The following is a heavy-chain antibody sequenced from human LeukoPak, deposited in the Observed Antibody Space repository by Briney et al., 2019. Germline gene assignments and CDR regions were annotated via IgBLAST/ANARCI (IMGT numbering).Heavy chain of an antibody. Sequence: GGSLRLSCAASRFTFSSYGMSWVRQAPGKGLEWVSAISGSGGSTYYADSVKGRFTISRDNSKNTLYLQMNSLRAEDTAVYYCARCNRYCSGGSCYDWFDPWGQGTLVTVSS. CDR2: ISGSGGST. V-gene: IGHV3-23*01. J-gene: IGHJ5*02. CDR3: ARCNRYCSGGSCYDWFDP. CDR1: RFTFSSYG. D-gene: IGHD2-15*01.